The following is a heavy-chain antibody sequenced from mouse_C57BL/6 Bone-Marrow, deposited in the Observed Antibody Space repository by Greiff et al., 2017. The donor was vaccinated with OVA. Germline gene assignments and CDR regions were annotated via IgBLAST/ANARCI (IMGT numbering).Heavy chain of an antibody. V-gene: IGHV5-12*01. CDR3: ARGDSSGYYFDY. Sequence: EVQGVESGGGLVQPGGSLKLSCAASGFTFSDYYMYWVRQTPEKRLEWVAYISNGGGSTYYPDTVKGRFTISRDNAKNTLYLQMSRLKSEDTAMYYCARGDSSGYYFDYWGQGTTLTVSS. D-gene: IGHD3-2*02. CDR1: GFTFSDYY. J-gene: IGHJ2*01. CDR2: ISNGGGST.